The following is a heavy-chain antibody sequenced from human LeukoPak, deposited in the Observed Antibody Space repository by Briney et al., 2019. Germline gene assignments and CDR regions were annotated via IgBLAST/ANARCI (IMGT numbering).Heavy chain of an antibody. CDR1: GGSFSGYY. J-gene: IGHJ6*03. CDR2: INHSGGT. CDR3: ARLVRYYGSGSYPAPYYYYMDV. Sequence: SETLSLTCAVYGGSFSGYYWSWIRQPPGKGLEWIGEINHSGGTNYNPSLKSRVTISVDTSKNQFSLKLSSVTAADTAVYYCARLVRYYGSGSYPAPYYYYMDVWGKGTTVTVSS. D-gene: IGHD3-10*01. V-gene: IGHV4-34*01.